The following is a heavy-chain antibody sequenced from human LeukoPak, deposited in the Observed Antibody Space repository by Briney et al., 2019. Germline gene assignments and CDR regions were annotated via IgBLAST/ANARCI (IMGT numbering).Heavy chain of an antibody. CDR1: GFILSSYA. V-gene: IGHV3-23*01. D-gene: IGHD3-22*01. Sequence: GGSLRLSCAASGFILSSYAMSWVRQAPGKGLEWVSAISGSGGSTYYADSVKGRFTISRENSKNTLYLQMDSMRAEDTAVYYCAKDLTVAGPYYYDSRGYYGDGFDIWGQGTMVTVSS. CDR2: ISGSGGST. CDR3: AKDLTVAGPYYYDSRGYYGDGFDI. J-gene: IGHJ3*02.